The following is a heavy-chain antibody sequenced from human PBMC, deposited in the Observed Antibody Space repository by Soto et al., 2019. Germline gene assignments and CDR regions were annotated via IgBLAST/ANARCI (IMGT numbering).Heavy chain of an antibody. CDR1: GFTFDNYA. V-gene: IGHV3-23*01. Sequence: EVQLMESGGGLVQPGGSLRLSCAASGFTFDNYAMNWVRQAPGKGLEWVSGISATGGSTYYAASVRGRFGISRDNSKNTLDLHMSSLRVEDTAVYYCVRGVRLHFDLWGQGTLVTVSS. J-gene: IGHJ4*02. CDR3: VRGVRLHFDL. CDR2: ISATGGST.